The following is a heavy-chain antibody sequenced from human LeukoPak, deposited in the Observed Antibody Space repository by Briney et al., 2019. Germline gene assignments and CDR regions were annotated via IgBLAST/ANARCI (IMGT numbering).Heavy chain of an antibody. D-gene: IGHD1-1*01. V-gene: IGHV3-13*01. CDR3: ARTSAQLEPYGMDV. Sequence: GGSLRLSCAASGFTFSNYAMSWVRQAPGKGLEWVSAIGTADNTYYAGSVKGRFTISRENAKNSLYLQMNSLRAGDTAVYYCARTSAQLEPYGMDVWGQGTTVTVSS. CDR2: IGTADNT. CDR1: GFTFSNYA. J-gene: IGHJ6*02.